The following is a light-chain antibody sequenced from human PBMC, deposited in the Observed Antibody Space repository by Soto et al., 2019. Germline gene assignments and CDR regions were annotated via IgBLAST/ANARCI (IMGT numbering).Light chain of an antibody. CDR1: QSVSSSY. CDR3: QQYFSSPYT. V-gene: IGKV3-20*01. Sequence: EIVLTQSPGTLSLSPGERATLSCRASQSVSSSYLAWYQQKPGQAPRLIIYGASSRATGIPDRFSGSGSGTDFTLTISRLEPEDFAVYYCQQYFSSPYTFGQGTKLEIK. CDR2: GAS. J-gene: IGKJ2*01.